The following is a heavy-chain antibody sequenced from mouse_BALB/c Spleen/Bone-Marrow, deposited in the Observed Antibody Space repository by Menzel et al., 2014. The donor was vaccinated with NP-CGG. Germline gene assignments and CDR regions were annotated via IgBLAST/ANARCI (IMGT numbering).Heavy chain of an antibody. CDR1: GDSITSGY. D-gene: IGHD2-3*01. V-gene: IGHV3-8*02. CDR2: ISYSGNT. CDR3: ATYDGYCFDY. J-gene: IGHJ2*02. Sequence: EVMLVESGPSLVKPSQTLSLPCSVTGDSITSGYWNWIRKFPGNKLEYMGYISYSGNTYYNPSPKSRISITRDTSKNQYYLQLNSVTTEDTATYYCATYDGYCFDYWGQGTSLTVSS.